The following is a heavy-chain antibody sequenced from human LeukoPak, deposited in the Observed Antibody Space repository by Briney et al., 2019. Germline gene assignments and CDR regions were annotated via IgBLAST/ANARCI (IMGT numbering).Heavy chain of an antibody. J-gene: IGHJ2*01. CDR2: IGTVGDT. CDR3: AKSKIVEGRGYFYL. CDR1: GFTFNIYP. D-gene: IGHD1-26*01. V-gene: IGHV3-23*01. Sequence: GGSLRLSCTASGFTFNIYPFTWVSQAPGKGPEWVSTIGTVGDTYYADSVKGRFTISRDDSNNALYLHMSSLRAEDAAVYYCAKSKIVEGRGYFYLWGRGTLVTVSS.